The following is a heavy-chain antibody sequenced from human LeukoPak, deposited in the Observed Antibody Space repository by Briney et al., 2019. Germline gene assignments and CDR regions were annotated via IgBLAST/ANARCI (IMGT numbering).Heavy chain of an antibody. Sequence: ASVKVSCKASGYTFTSYGISWVRQAPGRGLEWMGWISAYNGNTNYAQKLQGRVTMTTDTSTSTAYMELRSLRSDDTAVYYCARKVSSSWYLSYYYMDVWGKGTTVTVSS. CDR2: ISAYNGNT. V-gene: IGHV1-18*01. J-gene: IGHJ6*03. CDR3: ARKVSSSWYLSYYYMDV. CDR1: GYTFTSYG. D-gene: IGHD6-13*01.